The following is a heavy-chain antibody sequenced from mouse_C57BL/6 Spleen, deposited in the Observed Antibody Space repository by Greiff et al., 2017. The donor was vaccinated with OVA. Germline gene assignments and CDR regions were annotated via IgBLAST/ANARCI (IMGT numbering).Heavy chain of an antibody. CDR1: GFSLTSYG. J-gene: IGHJ4*01. D-gene: IGHD2-3*01. CDR3: ASDGPYAMDY. V-gene: IGHV2-2*01. CDR2: IWSGGST. Sequence: VKLVESGPGLVQPSQSLSITCTVSGFSLTSYGVHWVRQSPGKGLEWLGVIWSGGSTDYNAAFISRLSISKDNSKSQVFFKMNSLQADDTAIYYCASDGPYAMDYWGQGTSVTVSS.